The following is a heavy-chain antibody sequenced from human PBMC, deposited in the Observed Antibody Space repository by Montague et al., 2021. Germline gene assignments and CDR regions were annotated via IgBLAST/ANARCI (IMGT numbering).Heavy chain of an antibody. CDR1: GGAISSSSCY. CDR3: GRTSKFRENEGNYYYNALDV. Sequence: SETLSLTCNVSGGAISSSSCYWGWIRQPPGKGLEWIGSIYYSGSTYYNPSLKSRVTISADTSEKQFSLKLRSVTAADTAVYYCGRTSKFRENEGNYYYNALDVWGQGTTITVSS. J-gene: IGHJ6*02. D-gene: IGHD2-21*01. V-gene: IGHV4-39*01. CDR2: IYYSGST.